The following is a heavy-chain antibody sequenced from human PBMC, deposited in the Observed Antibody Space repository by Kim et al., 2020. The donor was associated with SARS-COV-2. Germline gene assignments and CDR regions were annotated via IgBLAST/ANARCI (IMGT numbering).Heavy chain of an antibody. J-gene: IGHJ4*02. CDR2: ISSSGTTT. CDR3: TARLDF. V-gene: IGHV3-48*04. CDR1: GFTFSSYS. Sequence: GGSLRLSCAASGFTFSSYSISWVRQTPGKGLERISYISSSGTTTYYTDSVKGRFTISRDNAKNSVNLQMNSLRAEDTAVYYCTARLDFWGQGALVIVSS.